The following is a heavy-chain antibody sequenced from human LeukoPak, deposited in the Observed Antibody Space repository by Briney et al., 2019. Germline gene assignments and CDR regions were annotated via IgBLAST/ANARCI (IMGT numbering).Heavy chain of an antibody. CDR1: GGSISSYY. D-gene: IGHD6-13*01. Sequence: ETLSLTCTVSGGSISSYYWSWIRQPPGKGLEWIGYIYYSGTTNYNPSLKSRVTISVDTSKNQFSLKLSSVTAADTAVYYCARGVYIAAAQYAYWGQGTLVTVSS. CDR3: ARGVYIAAAQYAY. J-gene: IGHJ4*02. V-gene: IGHV4-59*01. CDR2: IYYSGTT.